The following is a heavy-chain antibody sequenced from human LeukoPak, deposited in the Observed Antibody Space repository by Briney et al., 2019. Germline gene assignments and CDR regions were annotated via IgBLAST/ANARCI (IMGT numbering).Heavy chain of an antibody. V-gene: IGHV4-59*08. CDR2: ISYSGST. CDR3: ARRVLMSSAGVPDTWLDP. CDR1: GGSISGYY. D-gene: IGHD6-19*01. Sequence: SEALSLTCTVSGGSISGYYWSWIRQPPGKGLEWLGHISYSGSTIYNPSLNSRVTISLDTFKNQFSLNLNSVTAADTAVYYCARRVLMSSAGVPDTWLDPWGQGTLVTVSS. J-gene: IGHJ5*02.